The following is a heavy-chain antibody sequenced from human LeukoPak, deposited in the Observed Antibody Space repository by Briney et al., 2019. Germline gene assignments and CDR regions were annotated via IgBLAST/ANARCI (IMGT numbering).Heavy chain of an antibody. J-gene: IGHJ6*02. CDR3: ARDLVGATSIPYYYYYGMDV. CDR2: ISAYNGNT. CDR1: GYTFTSYG. D-gene: IGHD1-26*01. V-gene: IGHV1-18*01. Sequence: ASVKVSCKASGYTFTSYGISWVRQAPGQGLEWMGWISAYNGNTNYAQKLQGRATMTTDTSTSTAYMELRSLRSDDTAVYYCARDLVGATSIPYYYYYGMDVWGQGTTVTVSS.